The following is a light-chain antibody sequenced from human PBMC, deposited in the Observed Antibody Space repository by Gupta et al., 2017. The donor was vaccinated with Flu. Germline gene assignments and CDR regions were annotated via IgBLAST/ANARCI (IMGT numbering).Light chain of an antibody. CDR1: QNIKNY. Sequence: IQLTQSPSSLSASVGDRVTITCRASQNIKNYLNWYQQKPGKAPKILIYAASTLQSGDTSRFSGSGSGTDFNLTISSRQPEDFATYYCQQSDSSPLYSFGQGTKLEI. CDR3: QQSDSSPLYS. V-gene: IGKV1-39*01. CDR2: AAS. J-gene: IGKJ2*03.